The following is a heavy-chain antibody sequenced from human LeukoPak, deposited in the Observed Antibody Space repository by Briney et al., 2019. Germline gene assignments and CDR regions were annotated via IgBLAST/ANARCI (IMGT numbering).Heavy chain of an antibody. CDR2: INPKSGDT. V-gene: IGHV1-2*02. J-gene: IGHJ6*02. CDR1: GNTFTGYY. CDR3: ARLGSPFDIVPNTMDV. Sequence: ASVKVSCKASGNTFTGYYMHWVRQAPGQGLEWMGWINPKSGDTCYSQKFQGRVTMTRDTSISTAYMEVSRLIYDDTAVYYCARLGSPFDIVPNTMDVWGQGTTVTVSS. D-gene: IGHD2-15*01.